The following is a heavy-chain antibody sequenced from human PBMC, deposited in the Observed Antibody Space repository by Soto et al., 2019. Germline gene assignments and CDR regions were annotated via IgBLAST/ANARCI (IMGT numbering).Heavy chain of an antibody. CDR3: ARAYGDYVFDY. V-gene: IGHV4-59*01. D-gene: IGHD4-17*01. CDR1: GGSISSYY. Sequence: QVQLQESGPGLVKPSETLSLTCTVSGGSISSYYCSWIRQPPGKGLEWIGYIYYSGSTNYNPSLKSRVTISVDTSKNQFSLKLSSVTAADTAVYYCARAYGDYVFDYWGQGTLVTVSS. CDR2: IYYSGST. J-gene: IGHJ4*02.